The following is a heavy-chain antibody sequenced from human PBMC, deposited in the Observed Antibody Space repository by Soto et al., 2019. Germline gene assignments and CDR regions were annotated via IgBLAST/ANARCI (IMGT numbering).Heavy chain of an antibody. D-gene: IGHD4-17*01. CDR2: ITGSGGRT. V-gene: IGHV3-23*01. CDR1: GFTFSTYA. CDR3: AKDRYGDYGGIDY. Sequence: EVQLLESGGGLVQPGGSLRLSCAASGFTFSTYAMIWVRQAPGKGLEWVSVITGSGGRTYYADSVKGRFTISRDTSKKTLVLQMNSLRAEDTAVYYCAKDRYGDYGGIDYWGQGTMVTVSS. J-gene: IGHJ4*02.